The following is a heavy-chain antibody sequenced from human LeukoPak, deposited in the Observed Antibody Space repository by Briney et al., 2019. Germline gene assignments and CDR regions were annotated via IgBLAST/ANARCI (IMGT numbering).Heavy chain of an antibody. CDR2: ISGSGGST. V-gene: IGHV3-23*01. CDR3: VKDLVGAMLTGPRYFDY. CDR1: GFTFSSYA. D-gene: IGHD1-26*01. Sequence: PGGSLRLSCAASGFTFSSYAMSWVRQAPGKGLEWVSAISGSGGSTYYADSVKGRFTISRDNSKNTLYLQMNSLRAEDTAVYYCVKDLVGAMLTGPRYFDYWGQGTLVTVSS. J-gene: IGHJ4*02.